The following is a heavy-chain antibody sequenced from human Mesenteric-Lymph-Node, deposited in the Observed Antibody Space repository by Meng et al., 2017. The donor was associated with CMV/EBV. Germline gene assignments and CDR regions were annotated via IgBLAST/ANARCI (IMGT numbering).Heavy chain of an antibody. V-gene: IGHV1-2*02. CDR3: ARVGTSNYYYGMDV. CDR2: INPNTGGT. J-gene: IGHJ6*02. D-gene: IGHD1-26*01. Sequence: ASVKVSCKASGYTFTGYYIYWVRQAPGQGFEWMGWINPNTGGTEYAQKFQGRVTMTRNTSISTAYMELSSLRSEDTAVYYCARVGTSNYYYGMDVWGQGTTVTVSS. CDR1: GYTFTGYY.